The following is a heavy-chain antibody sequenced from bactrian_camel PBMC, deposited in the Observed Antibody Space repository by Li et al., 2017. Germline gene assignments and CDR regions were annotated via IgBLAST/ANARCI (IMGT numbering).Heavy chain of an antibody. CDR3: ATPTTWATVSGYEYNY. Sequence: VQLVESGGDSVQAGGSLRLSCLVSGVSWSSYSMAWFRQVTGKEREAVASIDADDTTTYADSVKGRFTISRDNAKNTLYLQMNSLKTEDTAVYYCATPTTWATVSGYEYNYWGQGTQVTVS. D-gene: IGHD5*01. V-gene: IGHV3S9*01. J-gene: IGHJ4*01. CDR1: GVSWSSYS. CDR2: IDADDTT.